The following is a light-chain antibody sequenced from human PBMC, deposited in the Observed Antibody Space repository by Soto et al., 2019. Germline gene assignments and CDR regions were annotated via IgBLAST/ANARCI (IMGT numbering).Light chain of an antibody. CDR3: QQYNSYSYT. Sequence: DIQMTQSPSTLSASVGDRVTITCRASQSISSWLAWYQQKPGKAPKLLIYKASSLESGVPSRFSGSVSGTEFTLTISSLQPDDCATYYCQQYNSYSYTFGQGTKLEIK. J-gene: IGKJ2*01. CDR2: KAS. V-gene: IGKV1-5*03. CDR1: QSISSW.